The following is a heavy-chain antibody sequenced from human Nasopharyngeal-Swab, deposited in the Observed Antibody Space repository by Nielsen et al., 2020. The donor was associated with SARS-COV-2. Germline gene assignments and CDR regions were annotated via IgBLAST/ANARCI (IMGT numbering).Heavy chain of an antibody. CDR2: IYYSGST. J-gene: IGHJ4*02. D-gene: IGHD6-19*01. V-gene: IGHV4-31*03. Sequence: SETLSLTCTVSGGSISSGGYYCSWIRQHPGKGLEWIGYIYYSGSTYYNPSLKSRVTISVDTSKNQFSLKLSSVTAADTAVYYCARVVAGTLDYWGQGTLVTVSS. CDR3: ARVVAGTLDY. CDR1: GGSISSGGYY.